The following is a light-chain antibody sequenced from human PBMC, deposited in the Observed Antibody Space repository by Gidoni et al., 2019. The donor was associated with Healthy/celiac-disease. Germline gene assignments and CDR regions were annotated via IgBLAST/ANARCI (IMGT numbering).Light chain of an antibody. CDR2: DAS. V-gene: IGKV3-11*01. Sequence: ATLSCRASQSVSSYLAWYQQKPGQAPRLLIYDASNRATGIPARFSGSGSGTDFTLTISSLEPEDFAVYYCQQRSNWPLFTFXPXTKVXIK. J-gene: IGKJ3*01. CDR1: QSVSSY. CDR3: QQRSNWPLFT.